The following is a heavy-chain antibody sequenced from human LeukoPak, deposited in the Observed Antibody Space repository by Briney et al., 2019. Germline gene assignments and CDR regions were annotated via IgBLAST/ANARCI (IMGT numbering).Heavy chain of an antibody. CDR1: GFTVGYNH. J-gene: IGHJ4*02. CDR2: IYNSGST. V-gene: IGHV3-66*04. CDR3: ARRSNPPGRIDH. D-gene: IGHD1-14*01. Sequence: GSLRLSCAASGFTVGYNHMTWVRQAPGKGLEWVAAIYNSGSTYYADSVKGRFTISRDNSKNTMYLQMNSLKGEDTAVYYCARRSNPPGRIDHWGQGTLVTVSS.